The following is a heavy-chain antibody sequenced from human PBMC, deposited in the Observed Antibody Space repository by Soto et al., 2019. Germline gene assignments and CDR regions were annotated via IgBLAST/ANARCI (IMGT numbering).Heavy chain of an antibody. CDR2: ITSNGGST. D-gene: IGHD6-13*01. J-gene: IGHJ4*02. Sequence: GGSLRLCCSASGFTFSSYVMNWVRQAPGKGLEYVSGITSNGGSTFYADSVKGRFIISRDNSQNTVYLQMSSLTTADTAVYYCLVASAAYWGQGTQVTVSS. V-gene: IGHV3-64D*06. CDR1: GFTFSSYV. CDR3: LVASAAY.